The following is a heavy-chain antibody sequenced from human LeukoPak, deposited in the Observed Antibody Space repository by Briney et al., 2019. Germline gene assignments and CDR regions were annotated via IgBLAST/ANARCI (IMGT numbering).Heavy chain of an antibody. CDR3: ASSPGYSYADY. CDR2: IFYSGST. D-gene: IGHD5-18*01. V-gene: IGHV4-39*02. CDR1: GGSISSRRHY. J-gene: IGHJ4*02. Sequence: SETLSLTCTVSGGSISSRRHYWGWIRQPPGKGLEWIGSIFYSGSTYYNPSLRGRVTISVDTSTNHLSLKLSSVTAADTAVYYCASSPGYSYADYWGQGTLVTVSS.